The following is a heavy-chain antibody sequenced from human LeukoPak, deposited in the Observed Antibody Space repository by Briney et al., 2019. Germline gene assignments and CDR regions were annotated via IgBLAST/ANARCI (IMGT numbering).Heavy chain of an antibody. CDR2: IKADGSGT. D-gene: IGHD2/OR15-2a*01. J-gene: IGHJ6*02. V-gene: IGHV3-43*02. CDR1: GFNIGPYA. Sequence: GGSLRLSCAASGFNIGPYAMYWVRQGPGRGLEWVSVIKADGSGTSYSDSVRGRFTTSRDNSKNSLYLQMSSLTSDDTALYYCATWAFYHNLDVWGQGTTVAVSS. CDR3: ATWAFYHNLDV.